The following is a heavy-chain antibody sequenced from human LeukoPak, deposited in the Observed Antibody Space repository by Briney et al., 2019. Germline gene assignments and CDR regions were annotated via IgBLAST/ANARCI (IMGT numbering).Heavy chain of an antibody. CDR1: GFTFSSYG. J-gene: IGHJ4*02. D-gene: IGHD5-24*01. CDR2: ISYDGSNK. CDR3: AKDRDWYYFDY. V-gene: IGHV3-30*18. Sequence: GGSLRLSCAAPGFTFSSYGMHWVRQAPGKGLEWVAVISYDGSNKYYADSVKGRFTISRDNSKNTLYLQMNSLRAEDTAVYYCAKDRDWYYFDYWGQGTLVTVSS.